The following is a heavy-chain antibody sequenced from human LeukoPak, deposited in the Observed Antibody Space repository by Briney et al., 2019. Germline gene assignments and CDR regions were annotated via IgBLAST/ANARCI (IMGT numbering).Heavy chain of an antibody. CDR2: IKQDGSEK. V-gene: IGHV3-7*01. D-gene: IGHD2-2*02. CDR1: GFTFSSYW. CDR3: ARDLSEYCSSTSCYMYFDY. Sequence: GGSLRLSCAASGFTFSSYWMSWVRQAPGKGLEWVANIKQDGSEKYYVDSVRGRFTISRDNAKSSLYLQMNSLRAEDTAVYYCARDLSEYCSSTSCYMYFDYWGQGTLVTVSS. J-gene: IGHJ4*02.